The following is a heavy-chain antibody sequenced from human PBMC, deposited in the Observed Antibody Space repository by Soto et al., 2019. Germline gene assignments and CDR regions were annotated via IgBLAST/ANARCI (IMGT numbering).Heavy chain of an antibody. Sequence: QVQLVQSGPEVRKPGASVRLSCATSGYNFNQYYIHWVRQAPGQGLEWMGLINLRGGTTEYAHKFRGRVTVTGDTSTRTAHMELSSLRSEDTAVYFCARGTDDSDVPRWDHWGQGTLITVSS. CDR1: GYNFNQYY. J-gene: IGHJ4*02. CDR3: ARGTDDSDVPRWDH. D-gene: IGHD4-17*01. CDR2: INLRGGTT. V-gene: IGHV1-46*02.